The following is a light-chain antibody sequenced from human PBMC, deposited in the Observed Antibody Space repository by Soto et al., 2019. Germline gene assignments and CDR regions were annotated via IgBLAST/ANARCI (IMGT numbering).Light chain of an antibody. J-gene: IGLJ2*01. Sequence: QSVLTQPASVSGSPGQSITISCTGTSSDVGGYNYVSWYQQHPGKAPKLLICDVTNRPSGVSNRFSGSKSGNTASLTISGLQTEDEADYYWSSFASSIPLVFGGGTKLTVL. CDR2: DVT. V-gene: IGLV2-14*03. CDR3: SSFASSIPLV. CDR1: SSDVGGYNY.